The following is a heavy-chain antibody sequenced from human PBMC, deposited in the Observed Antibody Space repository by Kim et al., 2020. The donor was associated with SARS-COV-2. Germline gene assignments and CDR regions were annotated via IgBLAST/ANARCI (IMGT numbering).Heavy chain of an antibody. CDR2: IYYSGST. CDR3: ARGDYGEPFDY. CDR1: GGSISSYY. V-gene: IGHV4-59*01. D-gene: IGHD4-17*01. J-gene: IGHJ4*02. Sequence: SETLSLTCTVSGGSISSYYWSWIRQPPGKGLEWIGYIYYSGSTNYNPSLKSRVTISVDTSKNQFSLKLSSVTAADTAVYYCARGDYGEPFDYWGQGTLVT.